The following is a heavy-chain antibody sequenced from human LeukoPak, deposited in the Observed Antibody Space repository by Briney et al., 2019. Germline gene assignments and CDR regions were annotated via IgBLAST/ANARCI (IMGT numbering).Heavy chain of an antibody. J-gene: IGHJ4*02. D-gene: IGHD2-2*01. CDR2: IYYSGST. CDR1: GGSISSYY. CDR3: ARDKKGTSCYDY. V-gene: IGHV4-59*01. Sequence: SETLSLTCTVSGGSISSYYWSWIRQSPGKGLEWIGFIYYSGSTTYNPSLKSRVTISVDTSKNQFSLKLSSVTAADTAVYYCARDKKGTSCYDYWGQETLVTVPS.